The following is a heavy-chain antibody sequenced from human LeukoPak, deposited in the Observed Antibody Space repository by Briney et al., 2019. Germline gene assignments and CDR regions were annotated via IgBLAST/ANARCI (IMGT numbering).Heavy chain of an antibody. Sequence: KNGESLKISCKGSGYSFTSYWIGWVRQMPGKGLEWMGIIYPGDSDTRYSPSFQGQVTISADKSISTAYLQWSSLKASDTAMYYCARQMTAPYPRAPDYYYYYMDVWGKGTTVTVSS. J-gene: IGHJ6*03. CDR3: ARQMTAPYPRAPDYYYYYMDV. D-gene: IGHD2-21*02. CDR1: GYSFTSYW. V-gene: IGHV5-51*01. CDR2: IYPGDSDT.